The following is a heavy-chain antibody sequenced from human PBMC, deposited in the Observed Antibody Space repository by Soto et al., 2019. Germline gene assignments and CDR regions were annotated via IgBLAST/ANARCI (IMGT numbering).Heavy chain of an antibody. D-gene: IGHD4-17*01. J-gene: IGHJ4*02. CDR3: AKDTSWTIDY. V-gene: IGHV3-30-3*01. Sequence: PGGSLRLSCAASGFTFSSYAMYWVRQAPGKGLEWVAIISYDGDNKYYADSVKGRFTISRDNSKNSLYPQMNSLRTEDTALYYCAKDTSWTIDYWGRGTLVTVSS. CDR2: ISYDGDNK. CDR1: GFTFSSYA.